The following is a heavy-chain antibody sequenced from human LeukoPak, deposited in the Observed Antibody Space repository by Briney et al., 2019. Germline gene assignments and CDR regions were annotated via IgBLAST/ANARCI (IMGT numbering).Heavy chain of an antibody. CDR3: AASWNDERCFDP. J-gene: IGHJ5*02. CDR2: IFNIGPA. V-gene: IGHV4-61*02. Sequence: SQTLSLTCKVSGAPVSTSPYYWTWIRQPAGKGLEWIGRIFNIGPANYNPSFKSRVTISRDTSKNDFSLNLNSVTAADTAVYYCAASWNDERCFDPWGQGTLVIVSS. CDR1: GAPVSTSPYY. D-gene: IGHD1-1*01.